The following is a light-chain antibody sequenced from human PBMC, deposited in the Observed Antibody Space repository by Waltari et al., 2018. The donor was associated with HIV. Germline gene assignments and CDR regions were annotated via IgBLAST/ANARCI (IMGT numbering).Light chain of an antibody. CDR3: CSYAGSNTHV. V-gene: IGLV2-23*02. CDR1: STHVGSYNL. CDR2: EVS. J-gene: IGLJ1*01. Sequence: QPALTKPASVSGSPGQSITIPCTGTSTHVGSYNLVSWYQQHPGKAPKRMIYEVSKRPSGVSNRFSASKSANTASLTISGLQAEDEADYYCCSYAGSNTHVFGTGTKVTVL.